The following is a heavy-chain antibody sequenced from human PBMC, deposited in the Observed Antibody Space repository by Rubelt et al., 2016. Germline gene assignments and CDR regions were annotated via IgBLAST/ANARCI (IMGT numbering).Heavy chain of an antibody. D-gene: IGHD6-6*01. J-gene: IGHJ2*01. CDR2: MNPNSGNT. CDR3: ARDRIRIAARQGWYFDL. CDR1: GYTFTSYD. V-gene: IGHV1-8*01. Sequence: QVQLVQSGAEVKKPGASVKVSCKASGYTFTSYDINWVRQATGQGLEWMGWMNPNSGNTGYAQKFQGRGTMTRNTSISTAYMELRSLRSDDTAVYYCARDRIRIAARQGWYFDLWGRGTLVTVSS.